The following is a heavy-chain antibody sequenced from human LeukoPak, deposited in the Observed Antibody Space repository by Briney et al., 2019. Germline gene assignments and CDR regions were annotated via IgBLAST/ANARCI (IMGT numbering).Heavy chain of an antibody. V-gene: IGHV3-9*01. Sequence: GGALRVSCVPSGFTCYEDAMHLVPAAPGKGLEWSSLLSWNGGSIGYADSVKGRFTISRDNAKNSLYLQMNSLRAEDTALYYCAKDISSNYVGSFDPWGQGTLVTVSS. CDR1: GFTCYEDA. CDR3: AKDISSNYVGSFDP. CDR2: LSWNGGSI. J-gene: IGHJ5*02. D-gene: IGHD4-11*01.